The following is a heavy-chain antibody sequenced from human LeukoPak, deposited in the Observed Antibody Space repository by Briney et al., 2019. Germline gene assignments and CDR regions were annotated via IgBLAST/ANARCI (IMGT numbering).Heavy chain of an antibody. Sequence: GGSLRLSCAASGFTFSSYWMSWVRQAPGKGLEWVSAISGSGGSTYYADSVKGRFTISRDNSKNTLYLQMNSLRAEDTAVYYCAKDQLGCSGGSCYLRPFDYWGQGTLVTVSS. D-gene: IGHD2-15*01. V-gene: IGHV3-23*01. J-gene: IGHJ4*02. CDR3: AKDQLGCSGGSCYLRPFDY. CDR2: ISGSGGST. CDR1: GFTFSSYW.